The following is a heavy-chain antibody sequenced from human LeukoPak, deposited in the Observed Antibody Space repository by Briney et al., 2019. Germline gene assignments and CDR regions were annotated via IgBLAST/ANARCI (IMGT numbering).Heavy chain of an antibody. CDR1: GFTFSSYA. V-gene: IGHV3-7*03. Sequence: GGSLRLSCAASGFTFSSYAMHWVRQAPGKGLEWVANIKEDGSEKNYVDSVKGRFSISRDNAKNSLYLQMNSLRAEDTAVYYCANDYFSGSSHRTPLSYWGQGTLVTVSS. D-gene: IGHD1-26*01. J-gene: IGHJ4*02. CDR2: IKEDGSEK. CDR3: ANDYFSGSSHRTPLSY.